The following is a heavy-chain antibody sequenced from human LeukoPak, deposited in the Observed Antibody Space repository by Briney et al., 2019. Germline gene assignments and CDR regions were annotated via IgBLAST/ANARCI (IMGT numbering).Heavy chain of an antibody. V-gene: IGHV1-69*06. CDR2: FIPIFGTA. CDR3: ARNYDFWSGREDIVY. Sequence: GASVKVSCKASGGTFSSYAISWVRQAPGQGLEWMGGFIPIFGTANYAQKFQGRVTITADKSTSTAYMELSSLRSEDTAVYYCARNYDFWSGREDIVYWGQGTLVTVSS. D-gene: IGHD3-3*01. CDR1: GGTFSSYA. J-gene: IGHJ4*02.